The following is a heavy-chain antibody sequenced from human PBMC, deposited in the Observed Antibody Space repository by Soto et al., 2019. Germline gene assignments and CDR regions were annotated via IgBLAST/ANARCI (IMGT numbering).Heavy chain of an antibody. CDR2: ISYDGSNK. Sequence: QVQLVESGGGVVRPGTSLRLSCAASGFTFRTYAMHWVRQAPGKGLEWVAVISYDGSNKYYADSVKGRFTISRDNSKNTLYLQMNSLRAEDTAVYHCARDGGSYWGQGTLVIVSS. V-gene: IGHV3-30-3*01. CDR3: ARDGGSY. CDR1: GFTFRTYA. J-gene: IGHJ4*02. D-gene: IGHD3-16*01.